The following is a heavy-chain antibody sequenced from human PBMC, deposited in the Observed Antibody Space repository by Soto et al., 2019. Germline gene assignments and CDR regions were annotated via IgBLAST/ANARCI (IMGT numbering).Heavy chain of an antibody. CDR3: XRLSRAFGGVVASRPHYYYYMDV. D-gene: IGHD3-16*02. V-gene: IGHV4-34*01. CDR1: DVSFSDXY. J-gene: IGHJ6*03. Sequence: QVQLQLWGAGLLKPSETLSLTCAVNDVSFSDXYWXXIRQPPGKGLEWIGEVNHGGGTNYSPSLKSRVTISVEXXXXXXXXXXXXXXXXXXXXXXXXRLSRAFGGVVASRPHYYYYMDVWGKGTTVTVXS. CDR2: VNHGGGT.